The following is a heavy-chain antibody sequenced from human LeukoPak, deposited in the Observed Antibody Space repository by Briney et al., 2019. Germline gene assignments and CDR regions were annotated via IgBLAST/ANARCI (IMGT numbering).Heavy chain of an antibody. Sequence: VASVKVSCKASGYTFTSYDITWVRQAPGQWLEWMGWMNPNSGDTGFAQQFQGRVTMTTDPSITTAYIELSSLRSEDAAVYYCARGFASYDTSDYAFAYHWGQGPLVTVSS. CDR1: GYTFTSYD. D-gene: IGHD3-22*01. CDR2: MNPNSGDT. J-gene: IGHJ5*02. V-gene: IGHV1-8*02. CDR3: ARGFASYDTSDYAFAYH.